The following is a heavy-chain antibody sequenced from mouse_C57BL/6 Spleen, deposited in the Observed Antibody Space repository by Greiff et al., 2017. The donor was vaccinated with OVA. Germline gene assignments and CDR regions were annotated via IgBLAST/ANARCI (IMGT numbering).Heavy chain of an antibody. CDR1: GYTFTSYW. CDR2: IDPSDSYT. Sequence: QVQLQQPGAELVMPGASVKLSCKASGYTFTSYWMHWVKQRPGQGLEWIGEIDPSDSYTNYNQKFKGKSTLTVDKSYSTAYMQLSSLTSEDSAVYYFAPGVYYGSSSWFAYWGQGTLVTVSA. D-gene: IGHD1-1*01. V-gene: IGHV1-69*01. J-gene: IGHJ3*01. CDR3: APGVYYGSSSWFAY.